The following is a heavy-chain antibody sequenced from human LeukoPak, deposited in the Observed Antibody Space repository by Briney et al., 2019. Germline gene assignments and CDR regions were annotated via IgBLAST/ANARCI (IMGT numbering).Heavy chain of an antibody. J-gene: IGHJ3*01. V-gene: IGHV3-48*03. CDR1: GPTLSSYE. CDR3: ARGESSSIIINDAFYF. Sequence: GGSLRLSCAAFGPTLSSYEMNWIRQAPGKGLERVVYISSSSSTIYYADSLKGRFTISKDNAKTSLSLHLSRLRGEETPLYYCARGESSSIIINDAFYFWGQGTIVTVSS. D-gene: IGHD6-13*01. CDR2: ISSSSSTI.